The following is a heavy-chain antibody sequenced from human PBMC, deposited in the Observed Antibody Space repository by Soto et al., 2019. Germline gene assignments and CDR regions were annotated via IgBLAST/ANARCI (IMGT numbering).Heavy chain of an antibody. CDR1: GDSVSSNSAA. J-gene: IGHJ3*02. D-gene: IGHD3-10*01. V-gene: IGHV6-1*01. CDR3: ARDLLWFGESTADDAFDI. CDR2: TYYRSKWYN. Sequence: PSQTLSLTCAISGDSVSSNSAAWNWFRQSPSRGLEWLGRTYYRSKWYNDYAVSVKSRITINPDTSKNQFSLQLNSVTPEDTAVYYCARDLLWFGESTADDAFDIRGQGTMVTVSS.